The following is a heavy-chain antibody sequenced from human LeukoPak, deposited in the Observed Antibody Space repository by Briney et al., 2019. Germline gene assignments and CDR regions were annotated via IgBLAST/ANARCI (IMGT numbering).Heavy chain of an antibody. CDR3: ARGAALRDFWSGYYAGYYYDMDV. CDR1: GGTFSSYA. CDR2: IIPIFGTA. J-gene: IGHJ6*02. Sequence: SVKVPCKASGGTFSSYAISWVRQAPGQGLEWMGGIIPIFGTANYAQKFQGRVTITADESTSTAYMELSSLRSEDTAVYYCARGAALRDFWSGYYAGYYYDMDVWGQGTTVTVSS. V-gene: IGHV1-69*13. D-gene: IGHD3-3*01.